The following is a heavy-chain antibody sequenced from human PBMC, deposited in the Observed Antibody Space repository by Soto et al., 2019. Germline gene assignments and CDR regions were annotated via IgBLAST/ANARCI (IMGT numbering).Heavy chain of an antibody. CDR2: IYPGDSDT. J-gene: IGHJ3*02. CDR3: ARPKISQAAFDI. Sequence: GESLKISCNGSGYSVTSYWIGWVRQMPGKGLEWMGIIYPGDSDTRYSPSFQGQVTIPADKSISTAYLQWSSLKASDTAMYYCARPKISQAAFDIWGQGTMVTVS. D-gene: IGHD3-3*01. CDR1: GYSVTSYW. V-gene: IGHV5-51*01.